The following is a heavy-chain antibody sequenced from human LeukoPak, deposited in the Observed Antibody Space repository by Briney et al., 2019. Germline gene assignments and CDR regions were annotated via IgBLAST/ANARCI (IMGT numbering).Heavy chain of an antibody. CDR3: ARGTVGAPGIDY. V-gene: IGHV3-74*01. Sequence: GGSLRLSCEASGLTFYGYWMHWFRQLPGKGLVWVSEINGAGNKKNYADSVRGRFTDSRDNAKDTVYLQMDSLRVEDTAVYYCARGTVGAPGIDYWGQGTLVSVSS. D-gene: IGHD6-13*01. J-gene: IGHJ4*02. CDR2: INGAGNKK. CDR1: GLTFYGYW.